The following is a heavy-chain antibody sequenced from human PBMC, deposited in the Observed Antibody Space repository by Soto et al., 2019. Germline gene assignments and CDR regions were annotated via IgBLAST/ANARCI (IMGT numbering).Heavy chain of an antibody. CDR3: TKRRNVLRFLEWSSGMEV. CDR2: ISDGGSNK. D-gene: IGHD3-3*01. J-gene: IGHJ6*02. Sequence: GSLRLSCAASGFTFSNYGMHWVRQAPGKGLEWVAFISDGGSNKYYADSMKGRFTMSRDNSKRTLYLQMSSLRVEDTAVYYCTKRRNVLRFLEWSSGMEVWGQGTTVTVSS. CDR1: GFTFSNYG. V-gene: IGHV3-30*18.